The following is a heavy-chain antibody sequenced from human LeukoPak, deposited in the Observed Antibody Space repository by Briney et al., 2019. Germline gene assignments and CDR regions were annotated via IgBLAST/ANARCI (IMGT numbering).Heavy chain of an antibody. Sequence: SSVKVSCKASGGTFSSYAISWVRQAPGQGLAWMGGIIPIFGTANYAQKFQGRVTITTDESTSTAYMELSSLRSEDTAVYYCARVLRELSLWSPLDYWGQGTLVTVSS. CDR2: IIPIFGTA. CDR3: ARVLRELSLWSPLDY. V-gene: IGHV1-69*05. D-gene: IGHD3-16*02. CDR1: GGTFSSYA. J-gene: IGHJ4*02.